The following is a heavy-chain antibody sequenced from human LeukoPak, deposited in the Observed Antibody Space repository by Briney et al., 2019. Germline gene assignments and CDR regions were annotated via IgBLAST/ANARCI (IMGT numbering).Heavy chain of an antibody. J-gene: IGHJ6*03. V-gene: IGHV3-21*01. CDR3: ARDPYNGAYSEGYYYYYMDV. D-gene: IGHD1-1*01. CDR2: ITSSSSYT. CDR1: GFTFSSYA. Sequence: GRSLRLSCAASGFTFSSYAMNGVRQAPGQGLEWISSITSSSSYTFYADSVKGRFTISRDNAKNSLYLQMNSLRVKDTAIYYCARDPYNGAYSEGYYYYYMDVWGKGTTVTVSS.